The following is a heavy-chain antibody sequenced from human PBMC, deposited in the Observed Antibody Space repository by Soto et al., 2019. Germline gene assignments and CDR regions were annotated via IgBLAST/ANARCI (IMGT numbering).Heavy chain of an antibody. Sequence: QVQLVQSGAEVKKPGSSVKVSCKAPGGTFSSYTISWVRQAPGQGVEWMGRIIRIVGIANYAQRFQGRDPISADKSTPTAYMELSILTPEDTAVYYCARTSGGLVDYWGQGTLVTPSS. J-gene: IGHJ4*02. CDR1: GGTFSSYT. V-gene: IGHV1-69*02. CDR3: ARTSGGLVDY. CDR2: IIRIVGIA. D-gene: IGHD3-16*01.